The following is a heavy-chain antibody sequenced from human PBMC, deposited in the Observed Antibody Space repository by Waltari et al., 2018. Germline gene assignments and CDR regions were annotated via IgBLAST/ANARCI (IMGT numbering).Heavy chain of an antibody. CDR3: ARESERGYDLDS. CDR2: VNPNSGDT. Sequence: VQLVQSGIEVKKPGAAVQVSCEASGDMFTSNIIHWVRQAPGQGLEWMGWVNPNSGDTGSTQKFQGRLSMTRDASTSTAFMDLSGLTSDDTAVYYCARESERGYDLDSWGQGTLV. V-gene: IGHV1-2*02. CDR1: GDMFTSNI. D-gene: IGHD5-12*01. J-gene: IGHJ5*01.